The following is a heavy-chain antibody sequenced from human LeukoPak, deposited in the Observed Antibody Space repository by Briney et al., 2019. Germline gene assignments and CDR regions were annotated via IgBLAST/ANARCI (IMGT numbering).Heavy chain of an antibody. D-gene: IGHD2-2*01. Sequence: GGSLRLSCAASGFTFSSYDMHWVRQATGKGLEWVSAIGTDDDTFYPGSVKGRFTISRENAKNSLYLQMNSLRAGDTAVYYCARGRCSSTSCSPYYYFYHMDVWGQGTTVTVSS. CDR2: IGTDDDT. CDR1: GFTFSSYD. J-gene: IGHJ6*02. CDR3: ARGRCSSTSCSPYYYFYHMDV. V-gene: IGHV3-13*01.